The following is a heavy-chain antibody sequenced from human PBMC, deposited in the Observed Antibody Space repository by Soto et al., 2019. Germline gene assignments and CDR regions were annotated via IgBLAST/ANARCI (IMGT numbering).Heavy chain of an antibody. D-gene: IGHD1-26*01. J-gene: IGHJ4*02. V-gene: IGHV3-30*18. CDR1: GFTFRDYG. CDR2: ISHHGLKE. Sequence: PGGSLRLSCVAYGFTFRDYGMHWVRQAPGKGLEWVAGISHHGLKEHYADSGKGRFTISRDNSKKTVYLQLNSLRGDDTAVYYCAKDWVGGSNKYYFEYWGQGTLVTVSS. CDR3: AKDWVGGSNKYYFEY.